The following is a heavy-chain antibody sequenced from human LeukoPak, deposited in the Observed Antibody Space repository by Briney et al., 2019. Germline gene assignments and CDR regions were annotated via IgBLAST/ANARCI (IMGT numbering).Heavy chain of an antibody. CDR2: VNTYNGDT. CDR3: ARESGLMRSSESTRLYSFDI. Sequence: GASVKVSCRTSGYTFTSHGISWVRQAPGQGLEWLGCVNTYNGDTNYAQKLQDRVSLTTDTSTGTAYMEVGSLRSDDTAMYFCARESGLMRSSESTRLYSFDIWGQGTMITVSS. D-gene: IGHD6-19*01. CDR1: GYTFTSHG. V-gene: IGHV1-18*01. J-gene: IGHJ3*02.